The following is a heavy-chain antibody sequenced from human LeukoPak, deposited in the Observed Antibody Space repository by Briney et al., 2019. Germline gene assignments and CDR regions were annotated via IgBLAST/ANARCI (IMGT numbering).Heavy chain of an antibody. J-gene: IGHJ4*02. D-gene: IGHD3-9*01. CDR2: IAYDRSVQ. V-gene: IGHV3-30*04. Sequence: GSLRLSCAASGFTFSSYPMHWVRQAPGKGLEWVAVIAYDRSVQVYADSVKGRFTISRDSSKNMLYLQMDSLKPEDTAVYYCARDPLTGVPDYLDHWGQGILVTVS. CDR3: ARDPLTGVPDYLDH. CDR1: GFTFSSYP.